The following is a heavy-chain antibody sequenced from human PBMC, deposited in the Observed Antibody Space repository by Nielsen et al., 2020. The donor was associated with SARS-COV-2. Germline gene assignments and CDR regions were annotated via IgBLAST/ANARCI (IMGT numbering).Heavy chain of an antibody. V-gene: IGHV3-53*01. CDR2: IYSGGST. CDR3: ARDPTAAAGFDY. D-gene: IGHD6-13*01. Sequence: WIRQPPGKGPEWVSVIYSGGSTYYADSVKGRFTISRDNSKNTLYLQMNSLRAEDTAVYYCARDPTAAAGFDYWGQGTLVTVSS. J-gene: IGHJ4*02.